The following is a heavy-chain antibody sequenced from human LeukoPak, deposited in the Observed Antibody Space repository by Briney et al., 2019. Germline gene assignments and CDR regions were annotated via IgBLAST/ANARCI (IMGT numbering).Heavy chain of an antibody. Sequence: GGSLRLSCVASGFAFNSYAMTWVRQAPGKGLEWASAMTAGDSTTYYGDSVKGRFTISRDDSKNTVFLQMNSLRVEDTAIYYCAKGLSPEYLDYWGQGVLVTVSS. CDR1: GFAFNSYA. D-gene: IGHD6-6*01. J-gene: IGHJ4*02. CDR3: AKGLSPEYLDY. V-gene: IGHV3-23*01. CDR2: MTAGDSTT.